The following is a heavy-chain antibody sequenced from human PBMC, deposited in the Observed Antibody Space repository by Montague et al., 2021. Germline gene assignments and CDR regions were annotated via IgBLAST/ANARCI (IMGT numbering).Heavy chain of an antibody. J-gene: IGHJ3*02. Sequence: SETPSLTCNVSGDSISSYEYYWTWIRQPAGRGLEWIGRVYKRGDTNTNPSLRSRLTLSVDTSKNHFSLTLTSVTAADTAVYFCARDSPVVEPWVGEHKGAFDIWGQGTMVTVSS. CDR1: GDSISSYEYY. CDR3: ARDSPVVEPWVGEHKGAFDI. V-gene: IGHV4-4*07. CDR2: VYKRGDT. D-gene: IGHD3-10*01.